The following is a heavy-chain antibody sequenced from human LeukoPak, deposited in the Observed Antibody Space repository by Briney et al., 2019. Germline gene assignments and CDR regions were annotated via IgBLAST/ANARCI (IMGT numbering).Heavy chain of an antibody. V-gene: IGHV1-69*13. D-gene: IGHD3-16*01. CDR2: IIPIFGTA. CDR1: GYTFTSYG. Sequence: ASVKVSCKASGYTFTSYGISWVRQAPGQGLEWMGGIIPIFGTANYAQKFQGRVTITADESTSTAYMELSSLRSEDTAVYYCARGLRTRYYYMDVWGKGTTVTVSS. J-gene: IGHJ6*03. CDR3: ARGLRTRYYYMDV.